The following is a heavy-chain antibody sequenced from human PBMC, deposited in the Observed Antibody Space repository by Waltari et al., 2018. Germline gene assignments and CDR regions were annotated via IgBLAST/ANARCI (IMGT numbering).Heavy chain of an antibody. CDR3: AGYYDFWSGYYPSHYFDY. D-gene: IGHD3-3*01. Sequence: QVQLQQWGAGLLKPSETLSLTCAVYGGSFSGYYWSWIRQPTGKGLEWIGEINHSGSTNYNPSLKSRVTISVDTSKNQFSLKLSSVTAADTAVYYCAGYYDFWSGYYPSHYFDYWGQGTLVTVSS. CDR1: GGSFSGYY. J-gene: IGHJ4*02. V-gene: IGHV4-34*01. CDR2: INHSGST.